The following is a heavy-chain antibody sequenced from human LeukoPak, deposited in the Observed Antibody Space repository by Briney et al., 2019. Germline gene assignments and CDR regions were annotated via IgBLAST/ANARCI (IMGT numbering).Heavy chain of an antibody. D-gene: IGHD1-26*01. Sequence: SVKVSCKASGGTFSSYAISWVRQAPGQGLEWMGGIIPIFGTANYAQKLQGRVTMTTDTSTSTAYMELRSLRSDDTAVYYCALSGSYAPFDYWGQGTLVTVSS. V-gene: IGHV1-69*05. CDR1: GGTFSSYA. CDR2: IIPIFGTA. J-gene: IGHJ4*02. CDR3: ALSGSYAPFDY.